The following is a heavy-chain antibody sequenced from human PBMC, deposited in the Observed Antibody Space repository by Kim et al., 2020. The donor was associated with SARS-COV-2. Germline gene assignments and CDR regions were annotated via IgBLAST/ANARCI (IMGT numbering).Heavy chain of an antibody. CDR3: ARDGLVVPAGMSYYYYGMDV. CDR2: INSDGSST. V-gene: IGHV3-74*01. D-gene: IGHD2-2*01. J-gene: IGHJ6*02. Sequence: GGSLRLSCAASGFTFSSYWMHWVRQAPGKGLVWVSRINSDGSSTSYADSVKGRFTISRDNAKNTLYLQMNSLRAEDTAVYYCARDGLVVPAGMSYYYYGMDVWGQGTTVTVSS. CDR1: GFTFSSYW.